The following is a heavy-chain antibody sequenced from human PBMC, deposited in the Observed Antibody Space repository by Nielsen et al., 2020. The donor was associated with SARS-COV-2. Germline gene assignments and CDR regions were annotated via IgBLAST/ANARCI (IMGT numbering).Heavy chain of an antibody. CDR3: ARVWVPNPYSSSWYWGY. J-gene: IGHJ4*02. D-gene: IGHD6-13*01. CDR1: GYTFTSYA. Sequence: ASVKVSCKASGYTFTSYAMNWVRQAPGQGLEWMGWINTNTGNPTYAQGFTGRFVFSLDTSVSTAYLQISSLKAEDTAVYYCARVWVPNPYSSSWYWGYWGQGTLVTVSS. CDR2: INTNTGNP. V-gene: IGHV7-4-1*02.